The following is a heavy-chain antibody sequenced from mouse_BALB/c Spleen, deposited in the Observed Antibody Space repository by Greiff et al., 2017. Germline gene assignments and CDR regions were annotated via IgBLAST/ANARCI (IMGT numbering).Heavy chain of an antibody. D-gene: IGHD2-4*01. Sequence: VQLQESGAELARPGASVKLSCKASGYTFTSYWMQWVKQRPGQGLEWIGAIYPGDGDTRYTQKFKGKATLTADKSSSTAYMQLSSLASEDSAVYYCARLGDYDGFAYWGQGTLVTVSA. CDR3: ARLGDYDGFAY. V-gene: IGHV1-87*01. CDR2: IYPGDGDT. J-gene: IGHJ3*01. CDR1: GYTFTSYW.